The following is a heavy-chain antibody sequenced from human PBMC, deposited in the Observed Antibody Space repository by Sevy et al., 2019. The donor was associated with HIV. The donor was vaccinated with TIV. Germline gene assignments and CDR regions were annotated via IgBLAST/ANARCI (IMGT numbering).Heavy chain of an antibody. V-gene: IGHV1-46*01. Sequence: ASVKVSCKASGYTFTNYYIHWVRQAPGQGLEWMGIINPSGGSTSDAQKFQGRVTMTRDTSTSTVYMDLSSLRSEDTAVYYCARVYYYDSSGPGYWGQGTLVTVSS. CDR1: GYTFTNYY. CDR3: ARVYYYDSSGPGY. J-gene: IGHJ4*02. D-gene: IGHD3-22*01. CDR2: INPSGGST.